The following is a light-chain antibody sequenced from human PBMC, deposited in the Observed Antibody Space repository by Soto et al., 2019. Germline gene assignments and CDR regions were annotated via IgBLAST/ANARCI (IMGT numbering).Light chain of an antibody. J-gene: IGKJ4*01. CDR2: DAS. CDR1: QSISSW. CDR3: QQYNSYPLT. Sequence: DIQMTQSPSTLSASVGDRVTITCRASQSISSWLAWYQQKPGKAPKLLIYDASSLESGVPSRFIGSGSGTEFTLTISSLQPDDFATYYCQQYNSYPLTFVGGTKVEIK. V-gene: IGKV1-5*01.